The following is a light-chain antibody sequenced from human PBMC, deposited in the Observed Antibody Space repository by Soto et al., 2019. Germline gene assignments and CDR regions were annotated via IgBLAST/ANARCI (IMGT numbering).Light chain of an antibody. CDR2: KVS. V-gene: IGKV2-30*02. CDR3: MQGTHWPIT. Sequence: DTVMTQSPLFLSVTLGQSASISCRSNQSLVHSDGIAYFSWFQQRPGRSPRRLIYKVSNRDSGVPARFSGSGSGTDFALKISRVEAEDVGVYYCMQGTHWPITFGQGTRLEI. CDR1: QSLVHSDGIAY. J-gene: IGKJ5*01.